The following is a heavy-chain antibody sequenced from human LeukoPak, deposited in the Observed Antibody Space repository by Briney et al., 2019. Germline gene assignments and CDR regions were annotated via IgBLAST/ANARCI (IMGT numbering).Heavy chain of an antibody. Sequence: TGRSLRLSCAASGFTFWKHAMHWVRQAPGKVLEWVSGISGSSDYIVYADSVRGRFSISRDSARNSLYLQMDSLTTDDTAVYYCARGVDFDRVLAYFDYWGQGARVTVSS. D-gene: IGHD2-8*01. V-gene: IGHV3-9*01. J-gene: IGHJ4*02. CDR3: ARGVDFDRVLAYFDY. CDR2: ISGSSDYI. CDR1: GFTFWKHA.